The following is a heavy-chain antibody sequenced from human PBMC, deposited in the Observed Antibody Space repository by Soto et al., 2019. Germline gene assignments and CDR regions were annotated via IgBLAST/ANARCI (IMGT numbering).Heavy chain of an antibody. Sequence: EVQLVESGGGLVQPGGSLSLSCAASGFAFNSYSVNWVRQAPGKGLVWVSRISLGSSIIYYADSVKGRFTISRDDAKNSMALKTKSLRDEDPAVDYCARGVSGYDAGYGMDVWGQGTTVTVSS. V-gene: IGHV3-48*02. CDR3: ARGVSGYDAGYGMDV. CDR1: GFAFNSYS. D-gene: IGHD5-12*01. J-gene: IGHJ6*02. CDR2: ISLGSSII.